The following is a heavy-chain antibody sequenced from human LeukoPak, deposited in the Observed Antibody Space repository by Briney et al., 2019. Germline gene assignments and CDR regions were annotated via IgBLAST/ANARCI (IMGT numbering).Heavy chain of an antibody. D-gene: IGHD1-20*01. CDR2: INPNSGGT. Sequence: ASVKVSCKASGYTFTGYYMHWVRQAPGQELEWMGWINPNSGGTNYAQKFQGRVTMTRDTSISTAYMELSRLRSGDTAVYYCARAFESNWNGDFDYWGQGTLVTVSS. CDR3: ARAFESNWNGDFDY. CDR1: GYTFTGYY. V-gene: IGHV1-2*02. J-gene: IGHJ4*02.